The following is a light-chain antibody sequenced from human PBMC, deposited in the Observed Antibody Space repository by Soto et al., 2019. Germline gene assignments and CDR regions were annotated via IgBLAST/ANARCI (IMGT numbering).Light chain of an antibody. J-gene: IGKJ4*01. V-gene: IGKV3-11*01. CDR3: QQRSNWLT. CDR2: GAS. Sequence: EIVLTQSPATLSLSPGERATLSCRASQSVSSYLAWYQQKPGQAPRLLIYGASNRATGIPARFSGSGSGTDFTLTISSLEPEEFAVYYCQQRSNWLTFGGGTKVEIK. CDR1: QSVSSY.